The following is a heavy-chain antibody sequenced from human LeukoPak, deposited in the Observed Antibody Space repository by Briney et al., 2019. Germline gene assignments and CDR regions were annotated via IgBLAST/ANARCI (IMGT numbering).Heavy chain of an antibody. D-gene: IGHD3-22*01. V-gene: IGHV3-48*04. Sequence: GGSLRLSCAASGFTFSSYSMNWVRQAPGKGLEWVSYIDSSSSTVLYADSVKGRFTISRDNAKNSLYLQMNSLRAEDTAVYYCARERMEYYDSTIDYWGQGTLVSVSS. CDR3: ARERMEYYDSTIDY. CDR1: GFTFSSYS. CDR2: IDSSSSTV. J-gene: IGHJ4*02.